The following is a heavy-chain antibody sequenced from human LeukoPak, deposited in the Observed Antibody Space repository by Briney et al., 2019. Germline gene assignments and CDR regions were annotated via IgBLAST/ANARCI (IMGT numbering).Heavy chain of an antibody. CDR3: ARHPSEARYSSSWFVPPSDY. D-gene: IGHD6-13*01. Sequence: GESLKISCKGSGYSFTSYWIGWVRQMPGKGLEWMGIIYPGDSDTRYSPSFQGQVTTSADKSISTAYLQWSSLKASDTAMYNCARHPSEARYSSSWFVPPSDYWGQGTLVTVSS. J-gene: IGHJ4*02. V-gene: IGHV5-51*01. CDR1: GYSFTSYW. CDR2: IYPGDSDT.